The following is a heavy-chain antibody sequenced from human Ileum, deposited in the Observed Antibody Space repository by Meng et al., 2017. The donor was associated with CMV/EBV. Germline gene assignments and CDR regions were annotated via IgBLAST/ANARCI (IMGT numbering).Heavy chain of an antibody. CDR2: INHSGST. CDR3: ARGPHIKYCSGGSCYRYYYGMDV. D-gene: IGHD2-15*01. V-gene: IGHV4-34*01. CDR1: GGSISSYY. J-gene: IGHJ6*02. Sequence: SETLSLTCTVSGGSISSYYWSWIRQPPGKGLEWIGEINHSGSTNYNPSLKSRVTISVDTSKNQFSLKLSSVTAADTAVYYCARGPHIKYCSGGSCYRYYYGMDVWGQGTTVTVSS.